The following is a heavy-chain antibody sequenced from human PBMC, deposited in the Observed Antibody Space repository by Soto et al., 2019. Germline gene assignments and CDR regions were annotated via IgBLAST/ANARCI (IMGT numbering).Heavy chain of an antibody. CDR2: IYYSGST. J-gene: IGHJ4*02. CDR3: ARDTYYYGSGSYYFDY. Sequence: QVQLQESGPGLVKPSQTLSLTCTVSGGSISSGGYYWSWIRQHPGKGLEWIGYIYYSGSTYYNPSLKSRVTISVDTSKNQFSLKLSSVTAADTAVYYCARDTYYYGSGSYYFDYWGQGTLVTVSS. V-gene: IGHV4-31*03. CDR1: GGSISSGGYY. D-gene: IGHD3-10*01.